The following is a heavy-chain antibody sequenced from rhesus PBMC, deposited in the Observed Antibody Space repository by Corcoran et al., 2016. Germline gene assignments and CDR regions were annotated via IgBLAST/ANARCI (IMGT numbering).Heavy chain of an antibody. CDR2: VDPEDGEA. CDR1: GYTFTDYY. J-gene: IGHJ3*01. V-gene: IGHV1-111*02. Sequence: EVQLVQSGAEVKKPGASVKISCKASGYTFTDYYLHWVRQAPGKGLEWMGRVDPEDGEARHAQKFQDRGTITAETYTDTAYMELSSLRSEDTAVDYCATRSNVYGSDAFDFWGQGLRVTVSS. D-gene: IGHD1-44*02. CDR3: ATRSNVYGSDAFDF.